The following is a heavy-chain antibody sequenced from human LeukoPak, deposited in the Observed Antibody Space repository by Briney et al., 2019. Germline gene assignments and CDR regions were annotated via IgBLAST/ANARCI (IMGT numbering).Heavy chain of an antibody. V-gene: IGHV4-38-2*02. D-gene: IGHD6-13*01. CDR3: ARDLTYSSSWYFHYMDV. CDR2: IYHSGST. CDR1: GYSISSGYY. Sequence: SETLSLTCTVSGYSISSGYYWGWIRPPPGKGLEWIGSIYHSGSTYYNPSLKSRVTISVDTSKNQFSLKLSSVTAADTAVYYCARDLTYSSSWYFHYMDVWGKGTTVTVSS. J-gene: IGHJ6*03.